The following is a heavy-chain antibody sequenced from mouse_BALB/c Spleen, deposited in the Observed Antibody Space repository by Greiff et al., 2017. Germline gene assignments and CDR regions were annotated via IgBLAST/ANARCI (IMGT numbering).Heavy chain of an antibody. CDR2: IRLKSNNYAT. Sequence: EVKLMESGGGLVQPGGSMKLSCVASGFTFSNYWMNWVRQSPEKGLEWVAEIRLKSNNYATHYAESVKGRFTISRDDSKSSVYLQMNNLRAEDTGIYYCTRPYYYGSSYAWFAYWGQGTLVTVSA. D-gene: IGHD1-1*01. CDR3: TRPYYYGSSYAWFAY. CDR1: GFTFSNYW. V-gene: IGHV6-6*02. J-gene: IGHJ3*01.